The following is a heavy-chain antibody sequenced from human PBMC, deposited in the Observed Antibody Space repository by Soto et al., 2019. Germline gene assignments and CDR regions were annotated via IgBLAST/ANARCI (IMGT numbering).Heavy chain of an antibody. D-gene: IGHD6-19*01. Sequence: SVKVSCKASGGTFSSYAISWVRQAPGQGLEWMGGIIPIFGTANYAQKFQGRVTITADESTSTAYMELSSLRSEDTAVYYCAREGVAGTAEYYYYYYGMDVWGQGTTVTVS. J-gene: IGHJ6*02. CDR1: GGTFSSYA. V-gene: IGHV1-69*13. CDR3: AREGVAGTAEYYYYYYGMDV. CDR2: IIPIFGTA.